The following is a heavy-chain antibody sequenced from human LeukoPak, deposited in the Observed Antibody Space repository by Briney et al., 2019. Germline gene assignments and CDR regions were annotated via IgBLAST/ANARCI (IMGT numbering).Heavy chain of an antibody. CDR3: ARDPYNYYDSSGYYYVGRYFDY. V-gene: IGHV1-18*01. J-gene: IGHJ4*02. CDR2: ISAYNGNT. Sequence: GASVKVSCKASGYTFTSYGISWVRQAPGQGLEWMGWISAYNGNTNYAQKFQGRVTMTRDTSISTAYMELSRLRSDDTAVYYCARDPYNYYDSSGYYYVGRYFDYWGQGTLVTVSS. D-gene: IGHD3-22*01. CDR1: GYTFTSYG.